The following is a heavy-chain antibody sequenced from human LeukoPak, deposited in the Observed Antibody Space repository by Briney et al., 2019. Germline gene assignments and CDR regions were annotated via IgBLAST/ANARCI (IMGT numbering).Heavy chain of an antibody. CDR1: GGTFSSYA. J-gene: IGHJ4*02. CDR3: ARDLGDLKLEGQYSSGWRGFDY. D-gene: IGHD6-19*01. V-gene: IGHV1-69*05. CDR2: IIPIFGTA. Sequence: VASVKVSCKASGGTFSSYAISWVRQAPGQGLEWMGRIIPIFGTANYAQKFQGRVTITTDESTSTAYMELSSLRSEDTAVYYCARDLGDLKLEGQYSSGWRGFDYWGQGTLVTVSS.